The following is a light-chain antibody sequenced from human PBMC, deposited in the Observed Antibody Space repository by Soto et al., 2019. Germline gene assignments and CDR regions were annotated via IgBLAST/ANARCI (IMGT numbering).Light chain of an antibody. V-gene: IGKV3-20*01. Sequence: EIVLTQSPGTLSLSPGEGATVSCRASQSVNSNLLAWFQQKPGQAPRLLIHDASRRATGIPDRFSGSGSGTDFTLSISTLEPEAFAVYYCHQYVSSPLTFGQGTKLEIK. CDR1: QSVNSNL. J-gene: IGKJ2*01. CDR3: HQYVSSPLT. CDR2: DAS.